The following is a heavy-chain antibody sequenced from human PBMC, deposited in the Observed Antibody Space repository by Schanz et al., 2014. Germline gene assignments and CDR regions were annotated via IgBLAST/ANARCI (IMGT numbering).Heavy chain of an antibody. CDR3: ARDRGQWDGNYLDY. V-gene: IGHV1-18*01. D-gene: IGHD1-26*01. CDR2: IGGSDGKT. CDR1: GYTFTRSG. J-gene: IGHJ4*02. Sequence: QVQLVQSGGEVKTPGASVKVSCKASGYTFTRSGISWVRQAPGQGLEWMGWIGGSDGKTNFAQKFQGRVTMNTDTSTSTVCMELRSLTSDDSAVYYCARDRGQWDGNYLDYWGQGTLVTVSS.